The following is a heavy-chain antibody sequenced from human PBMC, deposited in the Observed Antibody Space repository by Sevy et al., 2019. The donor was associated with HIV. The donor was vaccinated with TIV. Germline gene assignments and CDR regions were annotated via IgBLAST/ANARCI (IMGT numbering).Heavy chain of an antibody. D-gene: IGHD3-3*01. Sequence: GGSLRLSCGVSGFTFKTHAMSWVRQAPGKGLEWVSGISGSGGSTYYTDSVKGRFTISRDNSKNTVHLQMNSLRAEDTAVDYCAKGVYDFWSGRSDVFDIWGQGTMVTVSS. CDR2: ISGSGGST. J-gene: IGHJ3*02. V-gene: IGHV3-23*01. CDR1: GFTFKTHA. CDR3: AKGVYDFWSGRSDVFDI.